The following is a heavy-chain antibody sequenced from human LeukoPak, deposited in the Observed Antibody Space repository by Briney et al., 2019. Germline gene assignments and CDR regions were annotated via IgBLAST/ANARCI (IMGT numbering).Heavy chain of an antibody. Sequence: GGSLRLSCAASGFTFSSCSMNWVRQAPGKGLEWISVIYSGGSTYYADSVKGRFTISRDNSKNTLYLQMNSLRVEDTAVYYCARDLYYESSGYYYSDYWGQGTLVTVSS. J-gene: IGHJ4*02. D-gene: IGHD3-22*01. V-gene: IGHV3-66*01. CDR2: IYSGGST. CDR1: GFTFSSCS. CDR3: ARDLYYESSGYYYSDY.